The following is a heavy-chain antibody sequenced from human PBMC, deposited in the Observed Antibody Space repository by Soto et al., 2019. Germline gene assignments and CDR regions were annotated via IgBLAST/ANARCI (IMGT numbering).Heavy chain of an antibody. D-gene: IGHD3-10*01. CDR3: AKPPMVRGVIRYYSYGMDV. J-gene: IGHJ6*02. V-gene: IGHV3-30*18. CDR1: GFTFSSYG. CDR2: IKYDGSNK. Sequence: QVQLVESGGGVVQPGRSLRLSCAASGFTFSSYGMHWVRQAPGKGLEWVAVIKYDGSNKYYADSVKGRFTISRDNSKNTLYLQMNSLRAEDTAVYYCAKPPMVRGVIRYYSYGMDVWGQGPTVTVSS.